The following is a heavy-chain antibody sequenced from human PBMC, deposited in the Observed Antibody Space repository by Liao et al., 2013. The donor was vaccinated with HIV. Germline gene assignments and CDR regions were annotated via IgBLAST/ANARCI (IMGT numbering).Heavy chain of an antibody. V-gene: IGHV4-34*02. CDR2: INQSGST. CDR1: GGSFSGYY. CDR3: ARGPFRGSYLTYYYYYYMDV. D-gene: IGHD1-26*01. Sequence: QVQLQQWGAGLLKPSETLSLTCAVYGGSFSGYYWSWVRQPPGKGLEWIGEINQSGSTNYNPSLKSRVTISIDTSKNQFSLKLSSVTAADTAVYYCARGPFRGSYLTYYYYYYMDVWGKGTTVTVSS. J-gene: IGHJ6*03.